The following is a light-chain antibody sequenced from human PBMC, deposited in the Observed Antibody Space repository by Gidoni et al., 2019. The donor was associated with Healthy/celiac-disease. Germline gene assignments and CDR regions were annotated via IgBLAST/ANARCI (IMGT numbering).Light chain of an antibody. V-gene: IGKV3-20*01. CDR1: QSLGSHS. CDR2: GTS. CDR3: QQYGGSPLT. J-gene: IGKJ4*01. Sequence: EIVLTQSPGTLSLSPGESATLSCRASQSLGSHSLAWYQQKPGQAPRLLIFGTSSRATGVPDRFSGSGSGADFTLIITRLEPEDFALYYCQQYGGSPLTFGGGTKIE.